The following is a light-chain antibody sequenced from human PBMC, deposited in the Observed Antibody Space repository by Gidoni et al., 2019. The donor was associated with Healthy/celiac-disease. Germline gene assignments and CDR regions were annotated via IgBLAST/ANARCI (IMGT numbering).Light chain of an antibody. CDR2: DAS. J-gene: IGKJ4*01. Sequence: DIQLTQSPSTLSASLGDRVTITCRASQSISSWLAWYQQKPGQAPKLLIYDASNMDTGVPSRVSGSGTGTEFTITISSPQPDAFASYYRQQYNRYSTFGGGTKVEIK. CDR1: QSISSW. V-gene: IGKV1-5*01. CDR3: QQYNRYST.